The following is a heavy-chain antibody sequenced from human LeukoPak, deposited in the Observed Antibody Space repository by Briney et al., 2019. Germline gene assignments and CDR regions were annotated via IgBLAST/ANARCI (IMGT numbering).Heavy chain of an antibody. J-gene: IGHJ4*02. CDR3: AREVNYYDSSGSYYFDY. Sequence: ASVKVAFMASGYTFTSYYMHRVRQAPGQGLEWMGIINPSGGSTSYAQKFQGRVTMTRDTSTSTVYMELSSLISEDTAVYYCAREVNYYDSSGSYYFDYWGQGTLVTVSS. V-gene: IGHV1-46*01. CDR2: INPSGGST. D-gene: IGHD3-22*01. CDR1: GYTFTSYY.